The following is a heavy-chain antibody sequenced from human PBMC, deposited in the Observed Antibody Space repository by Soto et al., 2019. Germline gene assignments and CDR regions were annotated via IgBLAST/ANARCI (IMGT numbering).Heavy chain of an antibody. V-gene: IGHV3-23*01. D-gene: IGHD4-17*01. CDR3: MLYRNGNYIDAFAS. CDR1: GFTFGAFA. CDR2: ISIGGDVT. Sequence: GGSLGLSCAASGFTFGAFAMTWVRQAPGRGLEWVSSISIGGDVTKYADSVRGRFTISRDNSKNTLYLQMNSLRAEDTAVYYCMLYRNGNYIDAFASWARGTLVPGSS. J-gene: IGHJ4*03.